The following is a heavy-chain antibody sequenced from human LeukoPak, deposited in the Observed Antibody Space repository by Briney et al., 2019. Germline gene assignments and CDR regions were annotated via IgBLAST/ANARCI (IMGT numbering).Heavy chain of an antibody. CDR2: INPNSGGT. CDR3: ARDFRGIVVVPAAPREIYYYYYMDV. V-gene: IGHV1-2*06. Sequence: ASVKVSCKASGYTFTDYYMHWVRQAPGQGLEWMGRINPNSGGTKYAQKFQGRVTMTRDTSISTAYMEVSSLTSDDTAVYYCARDFRGIVVVPAAPREIYYYYYMDVWGKGTTVTVSS. D-gene: IGHD2-2*01. J-gene: IGHJ6*03. CDR1: GYTFTDYY.